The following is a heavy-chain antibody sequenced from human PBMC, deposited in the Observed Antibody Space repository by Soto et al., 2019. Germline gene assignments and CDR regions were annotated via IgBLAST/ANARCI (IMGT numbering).Heavy chain of an antibody. CDR2: INDVASTT. CDR3: AKYRGKAYGDWHLDY. J-gene: IGHJ4*02. Sequence: GGSLRLSCAASGFTFSGYAMSWVRQAPGKGLEWVSTINDVASTTRYAHSVKGRFTISRDNSKSTLYLQINSLRGEDTAVYYCAKYRGKAYGDWHLDYWGPGALVTVSS. D-gene: IGHD4-17*01. CDR1: GFTFSGYA. V-gene: IGHV3-23*01.